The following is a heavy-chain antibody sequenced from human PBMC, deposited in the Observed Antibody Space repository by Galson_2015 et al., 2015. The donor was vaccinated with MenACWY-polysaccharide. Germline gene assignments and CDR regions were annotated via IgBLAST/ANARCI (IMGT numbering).Heavy chain of an antibody. CDR1: AFTFSDYY. Sequence: SLRLSCAASAFTFSDYYMSWIRQAPGKGLEWVSYISSTSSYTNYADFVKGRFTVSRDNAKNSLYLQMNSLRAEDTAVYYCARIGRDSSSDHYFAFDIWGQGTMVTVPS. J-gene: IGHJ3*02. CDR2: ISSTSSYT. D-gene: IGHD3-22*01. V-gene: IGHV3-11*06. CDR3: ARIGRDSSSDHYFAFDI.